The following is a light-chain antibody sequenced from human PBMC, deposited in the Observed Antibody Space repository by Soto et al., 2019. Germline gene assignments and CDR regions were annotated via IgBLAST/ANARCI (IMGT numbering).Light chain of an antibody. CDR1: SSDVGGYNY. CDR2: DVN. Sequence: QSVLTQPRSVSGSPGQSVTISCSGTSSDVGGYNYVSWYQQHPGKAPKLMIYDVNKRPSGVPDRFSGSKSGNTASLTISGLQTADEADYYCCSFAGTYIFVIFGGGTQLTVL. J-gene: IGLJ2*01. CDR3: CSFAGTYIFVI. V-gene: IGLV2-11*01.